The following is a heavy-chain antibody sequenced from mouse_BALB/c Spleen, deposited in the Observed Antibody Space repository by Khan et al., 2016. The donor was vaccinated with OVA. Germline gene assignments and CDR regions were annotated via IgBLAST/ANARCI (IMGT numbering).Heavy chain of an antibody. V-gene: IGHV1S137*01. J-gene: IGHJ3*01. CDR3: ARGSGFAY. Sequence: QVQLQQPGAELVRPGVSVKISCKGSGYTFTDYPMHWVKQSHAKSLEWIGVISTYYGDASYNQKFKGKATMTVDKSSSTAYMELARLTSEDSAIYYRARGSGFAYWGQGTLVTVSA. CDR2: ISTYYGDA. CDR1: GYTFTDYP.